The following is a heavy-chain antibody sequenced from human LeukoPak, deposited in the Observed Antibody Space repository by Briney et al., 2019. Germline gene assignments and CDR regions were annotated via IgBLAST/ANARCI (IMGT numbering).Heavy chain of an antibody. V-gene: IGHV3-30-3*01. D-gene: IGHD2-8*01. CDR1: GITFTNHA. CDR2: ISYDGGNK. J-gene: IGHJ4*02. Sequence: QPGGSLRLSCAASGITFTNHAMSWVRQAPGKGLEWVAVISYDGGNKYYADSVKGRFTISRDNSKNTLYLQMNSLRAEDTAVYYCAKDKEEWYLPTFDYWGQGTLVTVSS. CDR3: AKDKEEWYLPTFDY.